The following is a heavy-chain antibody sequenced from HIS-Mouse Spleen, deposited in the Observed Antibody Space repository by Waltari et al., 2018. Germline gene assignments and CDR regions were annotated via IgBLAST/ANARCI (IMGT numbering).Heavy chain of an antibody. CDR3: AREIPYSSSWYDWYFDL. Sequence: QLQLQESGPGLVKPSETLSLTCTVSGGSISSSSYYWGWIRQPPGKGREWIGGIYYSGRPYYTPSLKSRVTISVDTSKNQFSLKLSSVTAADTAVYYCAREIPYSSSWYDWYFDLWGRGTLVTVSS. V-gene: IGHV4-39*07. CDR1: GGSISSSSYY. J-gene: IGHJ2*01. D-gene: IGHD6-13*01. CDR2: IYYSGRP.